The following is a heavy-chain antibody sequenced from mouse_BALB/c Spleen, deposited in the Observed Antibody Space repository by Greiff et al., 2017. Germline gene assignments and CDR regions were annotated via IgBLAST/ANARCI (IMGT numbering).Heavy chain of an antibody. CDR1: GYTFTDYN. V-gene: IGHV1-18*01. CDR3: ASSLSHYSGCGFDY. Sequence: VQLQQSGPELVKPGASVKISCKASGYTFTDYNMDWVKQSHGKSLEWIGDINPNNGGTNYTQKFKGKATLTVDKSSSTAYMELRSLTSEDTAVYYCASSLSHYSGCGFDYWGQGTLVTVSA. J-gene: IGHJ3*01. CDR2: INPNNGGT. D-gene: IGHD1-2*01.